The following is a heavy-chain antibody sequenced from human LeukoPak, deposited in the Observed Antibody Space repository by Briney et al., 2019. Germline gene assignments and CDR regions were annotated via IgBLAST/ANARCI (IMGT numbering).Heavy chain of an antibody. CDR3: AFNPMTTVTSYYFDY. CDR1: GGSISSYY. D-gene: IGHD4-17*01. J-gene: IGHJ4*02. CDR2: IYYSGST. V-gene: IGHV4-59*04. Sequence: SETLSLTCTVSGGSISSYYWSWIRQPPGKGLEWTGTIYYSGSTYYNPSLKSRVTISLDTSKNQFSLKLTSVTAADTAVYYCAFNPMTTVTSYYFDYWGQGTLVTVSS.